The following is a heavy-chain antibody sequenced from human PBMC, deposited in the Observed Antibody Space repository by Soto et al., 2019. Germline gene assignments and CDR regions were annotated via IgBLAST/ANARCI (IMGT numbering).Heavy chain of an antibody. CDR2: INTYNGNT. D-gene: IGHD3-22*01. CDR3: ARDPYDYDDTSGYYRH. J-gene: IGHJ4*02. V-gene: IGHV1-18*01. CDR1: GYTFTNYG. Sequence: ASVKVSCKASGYTFTNYGISWVRQAPGQGLEWMGWINTYNGNTNHAQKLQGRVTMTTDTSTSTAYMELRSLRSDDTAVYYCARDPYDYDDTSGYYRHWGQGTLVTVSS.